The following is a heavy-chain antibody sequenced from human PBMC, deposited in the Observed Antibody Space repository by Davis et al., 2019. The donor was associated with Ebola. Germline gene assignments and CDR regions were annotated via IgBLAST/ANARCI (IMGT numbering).Heavy chain of an antibody. J-gene: IGHJ6*04. D-gene: IGHD5-18*01. Sequence: HSQTLSLTCAISGDSVSSGGWNCIRHSPSRGLEGLGRTYYSSKWYNDYAVSVKSRISLNPDTSKNQFSLQLNSVPPEDTALYYCARGWLRGGMDVWGEGITVTVSS. CDR3: ARGWLRGGMDV. CDR2: TYYSSKWYN. CDR1: GDSVSSGG. V-gene: IGHV6-1*01.